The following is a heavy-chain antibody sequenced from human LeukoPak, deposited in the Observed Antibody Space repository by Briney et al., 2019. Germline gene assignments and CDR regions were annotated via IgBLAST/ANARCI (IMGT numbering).Heavy chain of an antibody. V-gene: IGHV1-8*01. CDR3: ARGPKWSGSYYYFDY. CDR1: GYTFTSYD. Sequence: ASVKVSCKTSGYTFTSYDINWVRQAPGQGLEWIGWMNPNSGNTGYAQKFQGRVTITRNTSISTAYMELSSLRSEDTAVYYCARGPKWSGSYYYFDYWGQGTLVTVSS. CDR2: MNPNSGNT. D-gene: IGHD1-26*01. J-gene: IGHJ4*02.